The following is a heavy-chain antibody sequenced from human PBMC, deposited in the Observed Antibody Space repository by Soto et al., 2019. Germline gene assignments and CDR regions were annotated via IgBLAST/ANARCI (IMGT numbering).Heavy chain of an antibody. CDR3: VRYLWKGGPSDP. D-gene: IGHD2-21*01. CDR2: FYYSGST. J-gene: IGHJ5*02. CDR1: GVSISTYY. Sequence: SETLSLTCTVSGVSISTYYWYWIRQPPGKGLEWIGYFYYSGSTTYNPSLKSRVSISADLSRNQVSLTVTSVSAADTAVYYCVRYLWKGGPSDPWGPEILFTVPS. V-gene: IGHV4-59*01.